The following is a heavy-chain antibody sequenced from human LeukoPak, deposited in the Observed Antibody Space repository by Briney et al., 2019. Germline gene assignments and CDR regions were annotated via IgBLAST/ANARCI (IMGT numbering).Heavy chain of an antibody. CDR2: IYPGDSDT. CDR1: GYSFTSYW. J-gene: IGHJ4*02. CDR3: ARRYCSGGSCYSGFDY. D-gene: IGHD2-15*01. V-gene: IGHV5-51*01. Sequence: GESLKISCKGSGYSFTSYWIGWVRQMPGKGLKWMGIIYPGDSDTRYSPSFQGQVTISADKSISTAYLQWSSLKASDTAMYYCARRYCSGGSCYSGFDYWGQGTLVTVSS.